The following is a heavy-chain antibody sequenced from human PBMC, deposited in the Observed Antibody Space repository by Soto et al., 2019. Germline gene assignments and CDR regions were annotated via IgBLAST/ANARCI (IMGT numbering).Heavy chain of an antibody. V-gene: IGHV1-46*03. J-gene: IGHJ4*02. Sequence: ASVKVSCKTSGYDFTRYFIHWVRQAPGQGLEWMVKVNPTGGSPTFGQKFQGRVTVTTDTSTSTVYMELSSLRSDDTAVYYCYRDLYPYWGQGTLVTVSS. CDR2: VNPTGGSP. CDR3: YRDLYPY. D-gene: IGHD3-10*01. CDR1: GYDFTRYF.